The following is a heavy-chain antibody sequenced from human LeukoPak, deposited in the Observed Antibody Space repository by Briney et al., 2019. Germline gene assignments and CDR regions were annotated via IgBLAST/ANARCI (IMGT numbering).Heavy chain of an antibody. Sequence: GGSLRLSCAASGFTFSTYAMTWVRQAPGKGLEWVSSITGGGTNIYYADSVKGRFTISRDDSKNTLYLQMNSLRADDTALYYCAKDRRTSSYSSLDYWGHGTLVTVSP. CDR1: GFTFSTYA. CDR2: ITGGGTNI. CDR3: AKDRRTSSYSSLDY. D-gene: IGHD2-15*01. J-gene: IGHJ4*01. V-gene: IGHV3-23*01.